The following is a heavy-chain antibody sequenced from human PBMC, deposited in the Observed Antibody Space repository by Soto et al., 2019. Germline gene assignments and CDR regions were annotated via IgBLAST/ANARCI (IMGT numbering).Heavy chain of an antibody. Sequence: QVQLVESGGGVVQPGRSLRLSCAASGFTFSSYAMHWVRQAPGKGLEWVAVISYDGSNKYYADSVKGRFTISRDNSKNTLYLQMNSLRAEDTAVYYCARENPTGDGMDVWGQGTTVTVSS. CDR2: ISYDGSNK. D-gene: IGHD4-17*01. V-gene: IGHV3-30-3*01. CDR1: GFTFSSYA. CDR3: ARENPTGDGMDV. J-gene: IGHJ6*02.